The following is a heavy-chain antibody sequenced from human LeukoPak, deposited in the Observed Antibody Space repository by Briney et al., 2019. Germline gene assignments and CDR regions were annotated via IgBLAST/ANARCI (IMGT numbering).Heavy chain of an antibody. V-gene: IGHV4-4*02. CDR2: IYHSGST. CDR1: AGSISSSNC. CDR3: ACEGYSSLPIF. Sequence: SETMSPTCAVSAGSISSSNCWSCVRQPPGKGLEWSGEIYHSGSTNYNPSLKSRVTISVDKSKNQFSLKLSSVTAADTAVYYCACEGYSSLPIFWGQGTMVTVSS. D-gene: IGHD5-18*01. J-gene: IGHJ3*01.